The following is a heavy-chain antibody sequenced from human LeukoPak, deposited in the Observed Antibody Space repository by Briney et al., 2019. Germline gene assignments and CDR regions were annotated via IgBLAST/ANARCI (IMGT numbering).Heavy chain of an antibody. Sequence: GGSLRLSCAASGFTFSSYAMSWVRQAPGKGLEWVSAISGSGGSTYYADSVKGRFTISRDNSKNTLYLQMNSLRAEDTAVYFCAKDYSSSWYFDYWGQGTLVTVSS. D-gene: IGHD6-13*01. V-gene: IGHV3-23*01. CDR1: GFTFSSYA. J-gene: IGHJ4*02. CDR2: ISGSGGST. CDR3: AKDYSSSWYFDY.